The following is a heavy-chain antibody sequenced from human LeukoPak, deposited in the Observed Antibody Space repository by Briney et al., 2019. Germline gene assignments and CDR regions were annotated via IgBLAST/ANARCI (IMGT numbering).Heavy chain of an antibody. CDR3: ASIKDYSGYGDWAFDI. CDR1: GFTFSSYA. CDR2: ISYDGSNK. Sequence: GGSLRLSCAASGFTFSSYAMHWVRQAPGKGLEWVAVISYDGSNKYYADSVKGRFTISRDNSKNTLYLQMNSLRAEDTAVYYCASIKDYSGYGDWAFDIWGQGTMVTVSS. J-gene: IGHJ3*02. V-gene: IGHV3-30*04. D-gene: IGHD5-12*01.